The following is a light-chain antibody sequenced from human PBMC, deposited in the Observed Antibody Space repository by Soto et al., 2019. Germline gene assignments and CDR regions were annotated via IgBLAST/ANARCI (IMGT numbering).Light chain of an antibody. Sequence: DIQMTQSPSTLSASVGDRVTITGRASQSISSWLAWYQQKPGKAPKLLIYKASSLERGVPSRFSGSGSGTEFTLTISSLQPDDFATYYCQQYNSYSTFGQGTKVDIK. V-gene: IGKV1-5*03. CDR1: QSISSW. CDR2: KAS. CDR3: QQYNSYST. J-gene: IGKJ1*01.